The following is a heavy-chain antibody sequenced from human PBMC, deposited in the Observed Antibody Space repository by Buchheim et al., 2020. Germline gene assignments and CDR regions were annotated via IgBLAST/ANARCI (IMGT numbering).Heavy chain of an antibody. D-gene: IGHD1/OR15-1a*01. CDR3: AQAGTGGY. CDR1: GFTFTDYW. J-gene: IGHJ4*02. Sequence: EVQVVESGGGLVQPGGSLRLSCAASGFTFTDYWMHWVRQAPGQGLEWVANINQDGSQKYYVASVKGLFTISRDNAQNSVYLQMNSLRVDDTAVYYCAQAGTGGYWGQGTL. V-gene: IGHV3-7*01. CDR2: INQDGSQK.